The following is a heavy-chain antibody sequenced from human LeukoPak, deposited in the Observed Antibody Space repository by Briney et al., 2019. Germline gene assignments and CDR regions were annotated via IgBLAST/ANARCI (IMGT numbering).Heavy chain of an antibody. D-gene: IGHD3-16*01. CDR2: INHSGST. CDR3: ARLLLGYYYYMDV. CDR1: GGSFSGYY. V-gene: IGHV4-34*01. Sequence: PSETLSLTCAVYGGSFSGYYWSWIRQPPGKGLEWIGEINHSGSTNYNPSLKSRVTISVDTSKNQFSLKLSSVTAADTAVYYYARLLLGYYYYMDVWGKGTTVTVSS. J-gene: IGHJ6*03.